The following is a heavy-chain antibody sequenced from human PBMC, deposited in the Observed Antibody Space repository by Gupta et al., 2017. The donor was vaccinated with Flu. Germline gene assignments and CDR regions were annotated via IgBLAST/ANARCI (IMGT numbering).Heavy chain of an antibody. Sequence: QVQLVQSGAEVKKPGASVKVSCKASGYTFTSYDINWVRQATGQGLEWMGWMNPNSGNTGYAQKFQGRVTMTRNTSISTAYMELSSLRSEDTAVYYCARIGGYCSSTSCYILGYYYYYYGMDVWGQGTTVTVSS. CDR1: GYTFTSYD. CDR3: ARIGGYCSSTSCYILGYYYYYYGMDV. V-gene: IGHV1-8*01. J-gene: IGHJ6*02. D-gene: IGHD2-2*02. CDR2: MNPNSGNT.